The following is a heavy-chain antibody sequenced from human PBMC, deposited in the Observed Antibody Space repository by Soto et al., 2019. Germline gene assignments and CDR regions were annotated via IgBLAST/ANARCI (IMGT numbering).Heavy chain of an antibody. CDR2: ISGSGGST. Sequence: EVQLVESGGGLVKPGGSLRLSCAASGFTFSSYAMSWVRQAPGKGLEWVSAISGSGGSTYYADSVKGRFTISRDNSKNTLYLQMNSLRAEDTAVYYCAKGLVAAADYYYYGMDVWGQGTTVTVSS. CDR1: GFTFSSYA. CDR3: AKGLVAAADYYYYGMDV. D-gene: IGHD6-13*01. J-gene: IGHJ6*02. V-gene: IGHV3-23*04.